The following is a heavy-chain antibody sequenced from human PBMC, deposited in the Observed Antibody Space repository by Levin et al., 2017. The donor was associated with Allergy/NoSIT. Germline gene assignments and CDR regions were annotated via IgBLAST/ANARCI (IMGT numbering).Heavy chain of an antibody. J-gene: IGHJ4*02. CDR3: AKERLAGTIDY. V-gene: IGHV3-23*01. CDR1: GFTFTTYD. D-gene: IGHD6-19*01. CDR2: ISYSGGST. Sequence: GGSLRLSCAASGFTFTTYDMSWVRQAPGKGLEWVSNISYSGGSTSYADSVKGRFAISRDNSKNSLYLQMNSLRAEDTALYYCAKERLAGTIDYWGQGTLVTVSS.